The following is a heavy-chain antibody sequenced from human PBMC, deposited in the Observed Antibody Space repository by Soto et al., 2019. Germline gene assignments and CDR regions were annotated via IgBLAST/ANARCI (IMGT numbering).Heavy chain of an antibody. J-gene: IGHJ4*02. CDR2: ISYDGSNK. CDR1: GFTFSSYA. D-gene: IGHD6-13*01. CDR3: ARDGYSSSWTSYYFDY. V-gene: IGHV3-30-3*01. Sequence: GGSLRLSCAASGFTFSSYAMHWVRQAPGKGLEWVAVISYDGSNKYYADSVKGRFTISRDNSKNTLYLQMNSLRAEDTAVYYCARDGYSSSWTSYYFDYWGRGTLVTVSS.